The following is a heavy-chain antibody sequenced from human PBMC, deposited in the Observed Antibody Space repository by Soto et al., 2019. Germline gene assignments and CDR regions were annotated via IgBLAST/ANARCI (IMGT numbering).Heavy chain of an antibody. V-gene: IGHV4-4*07. CDR3: DKSSSRSSLGQYGLDV. CDR1: GGFINSYY. CDR2: IYISGST. J-gene: IGHJ6*01. Sequence: PAETLSLTFTVSGGFINSYYWYWILQPALKVLEWIGRIYISGSTNYNPSLKSRVTMSIDTSKNKLSLKVGSVTAADTAVYYCDKSSSRSSLGQYGLDVWGQGTMVPVSS. D-gene: IGHD6-13*01.